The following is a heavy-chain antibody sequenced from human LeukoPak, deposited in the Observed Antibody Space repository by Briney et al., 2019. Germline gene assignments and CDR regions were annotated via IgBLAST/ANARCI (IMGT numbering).Heavy chain of an antibody. J-gene: IGHJ4*02. V-gene: IGHV5-51*01. Sequence: PGESLKISCKGSGYSFTSYWITWVRQMSGKGLEWMGSIYCGDSETRYNPSFQGQATFSVDKSTNTAYLQWSPLRASDTAIYYCARSTSSYYPADYWGQGTLVTGSS. CDR2: IYCGDSET. CDR3: ARSTSSYYPADY. D-gene: IGHD3-22*01. CDR1: GYSFTSYW.